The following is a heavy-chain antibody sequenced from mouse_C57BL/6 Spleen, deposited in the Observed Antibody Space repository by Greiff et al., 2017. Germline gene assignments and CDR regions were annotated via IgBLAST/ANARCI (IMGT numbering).Heavy chain of an antibody. CDR1: GYAFGSSW. CDR3: ASPGWYFDV. CDR2: IYPGDGDT. J-gene: IGHJ1*03. V-gene: IGHV1-82*01. Sequence: QVQLQQSGPELVKPGASVKISCKASGYAFGSSWMNWVKQRPGKGLEWIGRIYPGDGDTNDNGKVKGKATLSADKSSSTTYMQLSSLTSEDSAVYFCASPGWYFDVWGTGTTVTVSS.